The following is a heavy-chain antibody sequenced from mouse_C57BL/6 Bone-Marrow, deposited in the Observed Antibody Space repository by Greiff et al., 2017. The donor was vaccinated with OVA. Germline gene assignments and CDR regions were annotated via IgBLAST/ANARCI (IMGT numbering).Heavy chain of an antibody. D-gene: IGHD1-1*01. J-gene: IGHJ2*01. CDR3: ARIYPITTVVATGFDY. Sequence: QVQLQQSGAELARPGASVKLSCKASGYTFTSYGISWVKQRPGQGLEWIGEIYPGSGNTYYNEKFKGKATLTADKSSSTAYMELRSLTSEDSAVYFCARIYPITTVVATGFDYWGQGTTLTVSS. CDR2: IYPGSGNT. V-gene: IGHV1-81*01. CDR1: GYTFTSYG.